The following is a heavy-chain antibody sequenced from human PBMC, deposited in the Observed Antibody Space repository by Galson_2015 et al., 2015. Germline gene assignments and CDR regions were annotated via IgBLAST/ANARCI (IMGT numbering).Heavy chain of an antibody. CDR3: AKNPTLYCDYVDS. CDR1: GFTFSTYA. V-gene: IGHV3-23*01. D-gene: IGHD2/OR15-2a*01. CDR2: ISGSGADT. Sequence: SLRLSCAASGFTFSTYAMSWVRQAPGKGLEWVSGISGSGADTDYADSVKGRFTISRDNSKNTLYLQMNSLRAEDTAVYYCAKNPTLYCDYVDSWGQGTRVTVSS. J-gene: IGHJ4*02.